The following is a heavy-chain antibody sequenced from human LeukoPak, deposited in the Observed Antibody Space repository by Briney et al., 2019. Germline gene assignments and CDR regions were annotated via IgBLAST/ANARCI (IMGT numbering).Heavy chain of an antibody. Sequence: PGGSLRLSCAASGFTFSSSWMGWVRQAPGKGLEWVANIKPDGSDKYYVDSVKGRFTISRDNSKNTLYLQMNSLRAEDTAVYYCARDPDSGDLFDYWGQGTLVTVSS. D-gene: IGHD4-17*01. V-gene: IGHV3-7*01. J-gene: IGHJ4*02. CDR2: IKPDGSDK. CDR3: ARDPDSGDLFDY. CDR1: GFTFSSSW.